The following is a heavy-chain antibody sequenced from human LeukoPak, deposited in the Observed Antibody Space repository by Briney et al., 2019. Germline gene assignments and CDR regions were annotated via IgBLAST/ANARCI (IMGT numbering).Heavy chain of an antibody. Sequence: GGSLRLSCAASGFTFRNASMSWVRQAPGKGLEWVGRIKSKTDGGTTDYAAPVKGRFTISRDASKNTVYLQMNSLTTEDTAVYFCARRDTAMVRVDYWGQGTLVTVSS. CDR2: IKSKTDGGTT. CDR3: ARRDTAMVRVDY. D-gene: IGHD5-18*01. CDR1: GFTFRNAS. V-gene: IGHV3-15*01. J-gene: IGHJ4*02.